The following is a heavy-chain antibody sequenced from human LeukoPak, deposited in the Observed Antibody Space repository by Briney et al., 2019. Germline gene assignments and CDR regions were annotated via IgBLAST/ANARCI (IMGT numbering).Heavy chain of an antibody. J-gene: IGHJ4*02. CDR2: VSESGVIT. CDR3: ATRYSSFLGTGWFVFDY. CDR1: GFTFSSYA. Sequence: GGSLRLSCAASGFTFSSYAMNWVRQALGKGPEWVAAVSESGVITYYADSVKGRFAISRDNSKDKVYLQMSSLRDDDTAVYYCATRYSSFLGTGWFVFDYWGQGTLVTVSS. D-gene: IGHD6-6*01. V-gene: IGHV3-23*01.